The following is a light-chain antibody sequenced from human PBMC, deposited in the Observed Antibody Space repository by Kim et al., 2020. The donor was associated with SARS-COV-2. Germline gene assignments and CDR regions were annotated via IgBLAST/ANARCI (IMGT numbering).Light chain of an antibody. V-gene: IGKV1-5*03. CDR3: QQYYPDRT. CDR1: QSIDIW. J-gene: IGKJ1*01. CDR2: KAS. Sequence: DIHMTQSPSTLSASVGDRVTITCRASQSIDIWLAWYQQKPGKAPKLLIYKASSLETGVPSRFSGSGSGTEFTLPIPNLRPDDFATYSCQQYYPDRTFGQGTKVDLK.